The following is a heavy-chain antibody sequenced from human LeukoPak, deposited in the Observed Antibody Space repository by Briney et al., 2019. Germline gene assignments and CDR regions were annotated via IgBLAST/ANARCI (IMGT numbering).Heavy chain of an antibody. CDR1: GGTFSSYA. V-gene: IGHV1-69*04. J-gene: IGHJ4*02. D-gene: IGHD3-3*01. CDR3: ALRVALFDY. CDR2: IIPILGVA. Sequence: GASVKVSCKASGGTFSSYAISWVRQAPGQGLEWMGRIIPILGVANYAQKFQGRVTITADKSTSTAYMELSSLRSEDTAVYYCALRVALFDYWGQGTLVTVSS.